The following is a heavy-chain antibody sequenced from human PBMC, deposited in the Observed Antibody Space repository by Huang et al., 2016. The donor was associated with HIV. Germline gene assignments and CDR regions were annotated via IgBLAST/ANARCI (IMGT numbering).Heavy chain of an antibody. Sequence: QVHLVESGGGVVQPGRSLRLSCAASGFTFSGYGMHWVRQAPGKGLEVVAVITFDGKNKYYADSVRGRFTVSRDNSQNTVSLQMNTLRAEDTAVYYCAKDNDLYYFDYWGQGTLVTVSS. CDR2: ITFDGKNK. V-gene: IGHV3-30*18. D-gene: IGHD1-1*01. CDR3: AKDNDLYYFDY. CDR1: GFTFSGYG. J-gene: IGHJ4*02.